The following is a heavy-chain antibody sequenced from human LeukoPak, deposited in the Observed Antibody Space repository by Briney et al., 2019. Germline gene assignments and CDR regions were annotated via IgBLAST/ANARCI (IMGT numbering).Heavy chain of an antibody. J-gene: IGHJ1*01. V-gene: IGHV4-59*01. CDR3: ASTFDYYDSSGYYSEYFLH. CDR2: IYYSGST. D-gene: IGHD3-22*01. Sequence: SETLSLTCTVSGGSISSYYWSWIRQPPGKGLEWIGYIYYSGSTNYNPSLKSRVTISVDTSNNQFSLRLKSMTAADTAVYYCASTFDYYDSSGYYSEYFLHWGQGTLVTVSS. CDR1: GGSISSYY.